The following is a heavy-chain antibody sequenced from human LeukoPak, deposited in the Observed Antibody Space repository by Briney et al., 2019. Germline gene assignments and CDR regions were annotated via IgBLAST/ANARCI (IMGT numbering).Heavy chain of an antibody. D-gene: IGHD6-19*01. CDR3: ARQAGRRDMDV. V-gene: IGHV4-34*01. J-gene: IGHJ6*03. CDR1: GGSFSGYY. Sequence: SDTLSLTCAVYGGSFSGYYWSWLRQPPGKGREWIGEINHSGSTNYHPSLKGRVTISEGTSKNQSFLKPSSPTAPGTAVYYCARQAGRRDMDVWGKGTTVTVSS. CDR2: INHSGST.